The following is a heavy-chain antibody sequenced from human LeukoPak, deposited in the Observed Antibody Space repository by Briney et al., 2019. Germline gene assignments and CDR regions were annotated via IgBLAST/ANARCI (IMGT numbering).Heavy chain of an antibody. Sequence: SSETLSLTCSVSGASIRGYYWSWIPQSPEKALEGFGYIYHTGSTNYSPPLNSRVAMSVDTSKNEFSLKLSAVTAADTAVYYCARQSRLVIFGVANHWFDPWSQGTLVTVSS. D-gene: IGHD3-3*01. V-gene: IGHV4-59*08. CDR1: GASIRGYY. CDR2: IYHTGST. J-gene: IGHJ5*02. CDR3: ARQSRLVIFGVANHWFDP.